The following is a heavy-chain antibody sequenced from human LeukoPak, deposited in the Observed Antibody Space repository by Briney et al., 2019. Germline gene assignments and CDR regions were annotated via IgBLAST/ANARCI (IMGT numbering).Heavy chain of an antibody. D-gene: IGHD3-22*01. Sequence: PSETLSLTCTVSGGSISSYYWSWIRQPAGKGLEWIGRIYSSGSTNYNSSLKSRVIMSVDTSKNQFSLKLTSVTAADTAVYYCAKSNGYGLIDIWGQGTMVTVSS. J-gene: IGHJ3*02. CDR3: AKSNGYGLIDI. CDR2: IYSSGST. CDR1: GGSISSYY. V-gene: IGHV4-4*07.